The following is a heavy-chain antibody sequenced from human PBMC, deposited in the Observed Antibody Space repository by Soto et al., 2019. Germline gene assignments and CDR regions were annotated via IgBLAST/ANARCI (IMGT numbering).Heavy chain of an antibody. D-gene: IGHD6-13*01. J-gene: IGHJ4*02. CDR3: ARAEVPRIAAAGPYYFDY. Sequence: ASVKVSCKASGYTFTSYGISWVRQAPGQGLEWMGWIIPIIGNTNYAQKLQGRVTITADKSTSTAYMELSSLRSEDTAVYYCARAEVPRIAAAGPYYFDYWGQGTLVTVSS. CDR2: IIPIIGNT. V-gene: IGHV1-18*01. CDR1: GYTFTSYG.